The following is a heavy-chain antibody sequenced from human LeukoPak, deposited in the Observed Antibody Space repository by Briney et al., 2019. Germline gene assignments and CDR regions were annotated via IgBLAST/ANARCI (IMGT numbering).Heavy chain of an antibody. CDR1: GFTFSSYG. Sequence: GGSLRLSCAASGFTFSSYGMHWVRQAPGKGLEWVAFIRYDGSNKYYADSVKGRFTISRDNSKNTLYLQMNSLRAEDTAVYYCAKDSDARGLHPNYYYYYMDVWGKGTTVTISS. CDR3: AKDSDARGLHPNYYYYYMDV. CDR2: IRYDGSNK. V-gene: IGHV3-30*02. D-gene: IGHD3-10*01. J-gene: IGHJ6*03.